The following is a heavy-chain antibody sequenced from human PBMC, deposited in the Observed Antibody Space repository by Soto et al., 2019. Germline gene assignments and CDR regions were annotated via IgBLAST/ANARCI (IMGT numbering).Heavy chain of an antibody. Sequence: SETLSLTCTVSGGSISSGYYWGWIRQPPGKGLEWIGSIYHSGSTYYNPSLKSRVTISVDTSKNQFSLKLSSVTAADTAVYYCAREGIAAAGKLNWFDPWGQGTLVTVSS. CDR2: IYHSGST. CDR1: GGSISSGYY. V-gene: IGHV4-38-2*02. J-gene: IGHJ5*02. D-gene: IGHD6-13*01. CDR3: AREGIAAAGKLNWFDP.